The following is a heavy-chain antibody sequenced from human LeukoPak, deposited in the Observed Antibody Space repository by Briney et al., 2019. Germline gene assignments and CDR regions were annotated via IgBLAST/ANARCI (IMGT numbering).Heavy chain of an antibody. J-gene: IGHJ4*02. Sequence: SGGSLRLSCAASGFTFSSYDMHWVRQAPGKGLEWVAFIRYDGSNKYYADSVKGRFTISRDNSENTLYLQMNSLRAEDTAVYCCAKDYPLDYWGQGTLVTVSS. CDR1: GFTFSSYD. CDR2: IRYDGSNK. CDR3: AKDYPLDY. V-gene: IGHV3-30*02.